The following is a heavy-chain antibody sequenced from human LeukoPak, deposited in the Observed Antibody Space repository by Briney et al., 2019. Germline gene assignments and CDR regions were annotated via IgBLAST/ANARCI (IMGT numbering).Heavy chain of an antibody. CDR3: AKDDRGLLDY. J-gene: IGHJ4*02. CDR1: GFTFSSYA. V-gene: IGHV3-30*04. Sequence: GGSLRLSCAASGFTFSSYAMHWVRQAPGKGLEWVAVISYDARSKYYADSVKGRFTISRDNSKNTLYLQMNSLRAEDTAVYYCAKDDRGLLDYWGQGTLVTVSS. D-gene: IGHD3-10*01. CDR2: ISYDARSK.